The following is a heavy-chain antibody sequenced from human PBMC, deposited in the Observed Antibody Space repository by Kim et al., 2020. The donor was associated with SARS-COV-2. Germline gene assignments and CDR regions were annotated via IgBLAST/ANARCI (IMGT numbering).Heavy chain of an antibody. CDR2: ISAYNGNT. Sequence: ASVKVSCKASGYTFTSYGISWVRQAPGQGLEWMGWISAYNGNTNYAQKLQGRVTMTTDTSTSTAYMELRSLRSDDTAVYYCARVVGYYYDSSGYWNWFDPWGQGTLVTVSS. D-gene: IGHD3-22*01. CDR3: ARVVGYYYDSSGYWNWFDP. J-gene: IGHJ5*02. CDR1: GYTFTSYG. V-gene: IGHV1-18*01.